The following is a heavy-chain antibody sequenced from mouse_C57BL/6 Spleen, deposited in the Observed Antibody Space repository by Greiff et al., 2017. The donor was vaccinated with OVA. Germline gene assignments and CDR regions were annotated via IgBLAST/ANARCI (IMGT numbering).Heavy chain of an antibody. CDR1: GFTFSSYG. Sequence: EVQLVESGGDLVKPGGSLKLSCAASGFTFSSYGMSWVRQTPDKRLEWVATISSGGSYTYYPDSVKGRFTISRDNAKNTLYLQMSSLKSEDTAMYYCARGYDYDEEFAYWGQGTLVTVSA. D-gene: IGHD2-4*01. J-gene: IGHJ3*01. CDR3: ARGYDYDEEFAY. V-gene: IGHV5-6*01. CDR2: ISSGGSYT.